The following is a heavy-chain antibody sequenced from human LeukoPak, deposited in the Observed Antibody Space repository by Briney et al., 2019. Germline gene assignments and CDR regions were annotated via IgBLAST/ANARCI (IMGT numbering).Heavy chain of an antibody. CDR1: GFTFSSYW. D-gene: IGHD2-2*02. CDR3: ANTAYCSSTSCYNLGPPFDY. J-gene: IGHJ4*02. Sequence: GGSLRLSCAASGFTFSSYWMAWVRQAPGKGLEWVANIKEDGSEKYYVDSVKGRFTISRDNAKNSLYLQMNSLRAEDSAVFYCANTAYCSSTSCYNLGPPFDYWGQGTLVTVSS. CDR2: IKEDGSEK. V-gene: IGHV3-7*01.